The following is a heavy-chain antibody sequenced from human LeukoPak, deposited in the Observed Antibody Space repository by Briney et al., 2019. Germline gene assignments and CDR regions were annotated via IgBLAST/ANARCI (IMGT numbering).Heavy chain of an antibody. Sequence: GGSLRLSCAASGFTFSDYYMSWIRQAPGKGLEWVSYISSSGSTIYYADSVKGRFTIYRDNSKNTLYLQMNSLRAEDTAVYYCAMPASYCGGDCYFDYWGQGTLVTVSS. J-gene: IGHJ4*02. CDR1: GFTFSDYY. V-gene: IGHV3-11*01. CDR3: AMPASYCGGDCYFDY. D-gene: IGHD2-21*02. CDR2: ISSSGSTI.